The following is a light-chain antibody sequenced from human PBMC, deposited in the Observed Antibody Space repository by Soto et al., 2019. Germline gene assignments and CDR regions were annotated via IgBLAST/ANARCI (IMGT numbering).Light chain of an antibody. CDR3: QQYNFYTWT. J-gene: IGKJ1*01. V-gene: IGKV1-5*03. Sequence: DIQMTQSPSTLSASMGDRVTITCRASQDIDIWLAWYQQKPGKAPKFLISRASILESGVPSRFSGSGSGTEFTLTISSLQPDDSATYYCQQYNFYTWTFGQGTKVEIK. CDR1: QDIDIW. CDR2: RAS.